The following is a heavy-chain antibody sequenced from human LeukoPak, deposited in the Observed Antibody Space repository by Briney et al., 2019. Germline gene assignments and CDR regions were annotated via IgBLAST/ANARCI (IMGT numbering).Heavy chain of an antibody. J-gene: IGHJ4*02. D-gene: IGHD5-24*01. CDR2: INSDGSSP. CDR1: GFTFSSYW. CDR3: ARDTNYGFGY. V-gene: IGHV3-74*01. Sequence: GGSLRLPCAASGFTFSSYWMHWVRQAPGKGLVWVSHINSDGSSPSYADSVKGRFTISRDNAKNTLYLQMNSLRAEDTAVYYCARDTNYGFGYWGQGTLVTVSS.